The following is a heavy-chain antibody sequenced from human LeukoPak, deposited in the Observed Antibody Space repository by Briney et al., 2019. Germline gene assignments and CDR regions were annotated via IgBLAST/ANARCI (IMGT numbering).Heavy chain of an antibody. J-gene: IGHJ5*02. CDR2: TYYSGSP. D-gene: IGHD3-22*01. CDR3: ARPYYYDSRIDP. V-gene: IGHV4-30-4*01. Sequence: SETLSLTCTVSGGSISSGDYYWSWIRQPPGKGLEWIGYTYYSGSPYYNPSLKSRVTISVDTSKNQFSLKLSSVTAADTAVYYCARPYYYDSRIDPWGQGTLVTVSS. CDR1: GGSISSGDYY.